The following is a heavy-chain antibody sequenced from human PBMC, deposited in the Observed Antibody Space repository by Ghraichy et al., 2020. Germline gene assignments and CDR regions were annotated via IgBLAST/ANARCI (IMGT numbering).Heavy chain of an antibody. CDR2: IYYSGST. CDR1: GGSISSSSYY. V-gene: IGHV4-39*01. D-gene: IGHD3-22*01. CDR3: ARHHNYYDSSGYSYFDY. J-gene: IGHJ4*02. Sequence: SETLSLTCTVSGGSISSSSYYWGWIRQPPGKGLEWIGSIYYSGSTYYNPSLKSRVTISVDTSKNQFSLKLSSVTAADTAVYYCARHHNYYDSSGYSYFDYWGQGTLVAVSS.